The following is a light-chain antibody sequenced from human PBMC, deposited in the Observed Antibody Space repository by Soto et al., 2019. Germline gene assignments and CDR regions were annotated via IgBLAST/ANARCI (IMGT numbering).Light chain of an antibody. Sequence: QAVLTQPPSASGTPGQRVTISCSGSSSNIGTNTVNWYQQFPRSAPKLLMYSSNQRPSGVPDRFSGSKSGTSASLTISGLQAEDEADYYCSSYTSSSTLWVFGGGTKLTVL. CDR2: SSN. CDR3: SSYTSSSTLWV. J-gene: IGLJ3*02. CDR1: SSNIGTNT. V-gene: IGLV1-44*01.